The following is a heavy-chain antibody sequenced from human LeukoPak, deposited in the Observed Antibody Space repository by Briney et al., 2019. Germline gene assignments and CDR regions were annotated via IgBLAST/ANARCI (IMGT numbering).Heavy chain of an antibody. CDR2: ISSSSSYI. CDR3: ARVQYYDSSGLGY. V-gene: IGHV3-21*01. Sequence: GGSLRLSCAASGFTFSSYSMNWVRQAPGKGLEWGSSISSSSSYIYYADSVKGRFTISRDNAKNSLYLQMNSLRAEDTAVYYCARVQYYDSSGLGYWGQGTLVTVSS. CDR1: GFTFSSYS. J-gene: IGHJ4*02. D-gene: IGHD3-22*01.